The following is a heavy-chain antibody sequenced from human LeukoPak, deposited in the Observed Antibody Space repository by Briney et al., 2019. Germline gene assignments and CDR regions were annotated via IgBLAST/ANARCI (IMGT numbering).Heavy chain of an antibody. D-gene: IGHD2-15*01. J-gene: IGHJ4*02. Sequence: ASVKVSCKASGYTFTSYAVHWVRQAPGQRLEWMGWIHAGTGNTKYSQKFQGRVTMTRDTSTSTVYMELSSLRSEDTAVYYCARQKWWYDYWGQGTLVTVSS. CDR1: GYTFTSYA. CDR3: ARQKWWYDY. CDR2: IHAGTGNT. V-gene: IGHV1-3*01.